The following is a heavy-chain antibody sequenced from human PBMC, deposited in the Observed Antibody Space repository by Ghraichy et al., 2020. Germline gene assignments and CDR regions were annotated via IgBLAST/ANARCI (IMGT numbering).Heavy chain of an antibody. CDR2: IGFTGSTI. CDR3: ARMTRTFFRPFDS. D-gene: IGHD1/OR15-1a*01. CDR1: GFTFSDYE. V-gene: IGHV3-48*03. J-gene: IGHJ4*02. Sequence: GESLNISCAASGFTFSDYELNWVRQAPGKGLEWISYIGFTGSTIYYADSVKGRFTISRDNAKNSLYLQMSSLRVDDTAVYYCARMTRTFFRPFDSWGQGTPVTVSS.